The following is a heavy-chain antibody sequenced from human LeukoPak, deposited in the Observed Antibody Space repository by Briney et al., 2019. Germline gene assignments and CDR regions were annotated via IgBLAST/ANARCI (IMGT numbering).Heavy chain of an antibody. V-gene: IGHV4-34*01. Sequence: SETLSLTCAVYGGSFSGYYWSWIRQSPGKGLEWIGEINHSGSTNYNPSLKSRVTISVDTSKNQFSLKLSSVTAADTAVYYCARDLSSTSHIDYWGQGTLVTVSS. CDR2: INHSGST. D-gene: IGHD2-2*01. CDR1: GGSFSGYY. CDR3: ARDLSSTSHIDY. J-gene: IGHJ4*02.